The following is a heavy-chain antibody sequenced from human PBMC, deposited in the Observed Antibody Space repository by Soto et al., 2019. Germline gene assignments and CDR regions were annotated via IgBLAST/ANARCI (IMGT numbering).Heavy chain of an antibody. CDR1: GGSISGSPFS. V-gene: IGHV4-30-4*08. J-gene: IGHJ5*02. CDR2: ISGSGST. CDR3: SKGRAFDP. Sequence: SETLSLTCTVSGGSISGSPFSWNWIRQLPGKGLEWIGYISGSGSTYYNPSLKSRVTMSVDTSKNQFSLNLSAVTDADTAVYYCSKGRAFDPWGQGTLVTVSS.